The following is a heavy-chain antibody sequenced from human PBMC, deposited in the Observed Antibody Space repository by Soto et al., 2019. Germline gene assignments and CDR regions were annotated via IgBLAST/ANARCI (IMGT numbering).Heavy chain of an antibody. J-gene: IGHJ4*02. D-gene: IGHD3-16*01. CDR2: IYSSGST. Sequence: QVQLQESGPGLVKPSETLSLTCTVSGGTVNTYYWSWIRQPPGKGLEWIGYIYSSGSTNYNPSLTRRFSMSVDTANNQFSLYFRSVTAADTAVYYCARDRGPHSYADYWGQGTLVTVSS. V-gene: IGHV4-59*02. CDR3: ARDRGPHSYADY. CDR1: GGTVNTYY.